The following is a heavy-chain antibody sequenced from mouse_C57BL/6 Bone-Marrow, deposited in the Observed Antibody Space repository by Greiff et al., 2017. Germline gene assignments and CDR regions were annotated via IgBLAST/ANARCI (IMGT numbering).Heavy chain of an antibody. J-gene: IGHJ4*01. CDR1: GYAFSSYW. D-gene: IGHD2-4*01. V-gene: IGHV1-80*01. CDR2: IYPGDGDT. Sequence: QVQLQQSEAELVKPGASVKISCKASGYAFSSYWMNWVKQRPGKGLEWIGQIYPGDGDTNYNGKFKGKATLTADKSSSTAYMQLSSLTSEDSAVYFCARFDYDGPYYAMDYWGQGTSVTVSS. CDR3: ARFDYDGPYYAMDY.